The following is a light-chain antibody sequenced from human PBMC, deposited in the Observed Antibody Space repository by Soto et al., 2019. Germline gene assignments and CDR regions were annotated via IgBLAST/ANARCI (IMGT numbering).Light chain of an antibody. CDR1: SSDVGLYNL. J-gene: IGLJ3*02. CDR2: EVN. CDR3: CSYVGSSILM. Sequence: QSALTQPASVSGSPGQSITISCTGTSSDVGLYNLVSWYQHLPGKAPKLIIYEVNERPSGISDRFSGSKSGNTASLTISGLQDEDEADYYCCSYVGSSILMFGGGTKVTV. V-gene: IGLV2-23*02.